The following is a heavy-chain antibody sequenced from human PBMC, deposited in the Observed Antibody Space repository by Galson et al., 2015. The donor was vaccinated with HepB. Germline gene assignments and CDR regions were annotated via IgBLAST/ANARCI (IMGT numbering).Heavy chain of an antibody. D-gene: IGHD2-15*01. Sequence: SVKVSCKASGYTFTSYYMHWVRQAPGQGLEWMGIINPSGGSTSYAQKFQGRVTMTRDTSTSTVYMELSSLRSEDTAVYYCARSKDIVVVVAANGTYYYYYYGMDVWGQGTTVTVSS. CDR1: GYTFTSYY. V-gene: IGHV1-46*03. J-gene: IGHJ6*02. CDR2: INPSGGST. CDR3: ARSKDIVVVVAANGTYYYYYYGMDV.